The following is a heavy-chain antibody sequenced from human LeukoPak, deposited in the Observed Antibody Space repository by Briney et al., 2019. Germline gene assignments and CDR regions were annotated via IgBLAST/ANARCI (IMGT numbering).Heavy chain of an antibody. J-gene: IGHJ6*02. V-gene: IGHV4-59*12. Sequence: PSETLSLTCTVSGGSISSYYWSWIRQPPGKGLEWIGYIYYSGSTNYNPSLKSRVTISVDTSKNQFSLKLSSVTAADTAVYYCARAWGDILTGYYQYYYYGMDVWGQGTTVTVSS. CDR3: ARAWGDILTGYYQYYYYGMDV. D-gene: IGHD3-9*01. CDR1: GGSISSYY. CDR2: IYYSGST.